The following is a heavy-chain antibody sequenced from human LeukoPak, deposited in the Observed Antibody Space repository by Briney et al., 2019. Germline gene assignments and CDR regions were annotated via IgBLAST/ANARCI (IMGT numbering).Heavy chain of an antibody. V-gene: IGHV3-23*01. CDR2: ISGSGGST. CDR3: AKDSSVVVTATLDY. Sequence: GGSLRLSCAASGFTFSSYAMSWVRQAPGKGLEWVSAISGSGGSTYYADSVKGRFTISRDNSKNTLYLQMNSLRAEDTAVYYCAKDSSVVVTATLDYWGQGTLVTVSS. J-gene: IGHJ4*02. CDR1: GFTFSSYA. D-gene: IGHD2-21*02.